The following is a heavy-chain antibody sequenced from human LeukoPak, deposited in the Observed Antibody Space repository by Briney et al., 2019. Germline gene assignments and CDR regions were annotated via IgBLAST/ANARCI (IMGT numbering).Heavy chain of an antibody. Sequence: PGRSLRLSCAASGFTFRSNAMHWVRQAPGKGLEWASSINSGSTYTYYTESVKGRFTVSRDNAKNSLFLQMNSLRAEDTAIYYCARSLTTLTYEGYWGQGTLVTVSS. CDR1: GFTFRSNA. V-gene: IGHV3-21*01. J-gene: IGHJ4*02. CDR3: ARSLTTLTYEGY. CDR2: INSGSTYT. D-gene: IGHD1-1*01.